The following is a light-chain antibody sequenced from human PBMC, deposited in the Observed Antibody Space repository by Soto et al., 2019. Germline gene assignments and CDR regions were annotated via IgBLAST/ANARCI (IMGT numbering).Light chain of an antibody. CDR2: AAS. J-gene: IGKJ1*01. Sequence: EILLTQSPGTLSLSPGERSTLSCMASERFSSSYLAWYQQKAGQAPRLVVYAASIRATDIPDRFSGSGSGTDFTLTISRLEPEDSEMYYCQHYGEKLWTFGQGTKVDIK. V-gene: IGKV3-20*01. CDR3: QHYGEKLWT. CDR1: ERFSSSY.